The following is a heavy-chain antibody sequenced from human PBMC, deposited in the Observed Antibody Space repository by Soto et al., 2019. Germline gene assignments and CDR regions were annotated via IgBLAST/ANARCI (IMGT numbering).Heavy chain of an antibody. CDR1: GFSLSTSGVG. CDR3: AQRCYDSSGYCFDY. CDR2: IYWDDDK. J-gene: IGHJ4*02. D-gene: IGHD3-22*01. Sequence: QITLKESGPTLVKPTQTLTLTCTFSGFSLSTSGVGVGWIRQPPGKALEWLALIYWDDDKRYSPSLESRLTITKDHSKNQLVHTMTNMDPVETPTYYCAQRCYDSSGYCFDYWGQVTLVTVSS. V-gene: IGHV2-5*02.